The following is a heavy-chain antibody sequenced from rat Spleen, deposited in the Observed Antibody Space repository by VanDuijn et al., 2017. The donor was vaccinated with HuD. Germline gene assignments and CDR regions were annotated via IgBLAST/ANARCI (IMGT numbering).Heavy chain of an antibody. D-gene: IGHD1-11*01. CDR2: ISTGGGNT. J-gene: IGHJ2*01. V-gene: IGHV5-25*01. CDR1: GFTLSNFY. Sequence: EVQLVESGGGLVQPGRSLKLSCAASGFTLSNFYMAWVRQAPTKGLEWVASISTGGGNTHYRDSVKGRFTLSSDNTKSTLYLQMNSLRSEDTATYYCARHEDYGGYSRDYFDYWGQGVMVTVSS. CDR3: ARHEDYGGYSRDYFDY.